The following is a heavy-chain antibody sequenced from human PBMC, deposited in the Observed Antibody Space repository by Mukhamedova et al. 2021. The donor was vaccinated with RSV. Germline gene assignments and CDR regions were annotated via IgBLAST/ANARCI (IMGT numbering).Heavy chain of an antibody. D-gene: IGHD3-16*01. J-gene: IGHJ4*02. V-gene: IGHV1-69*01. Sequence: KFQGRVTITADESTSTAYMELSSLGSEDTAVYYCAREGEESFDYWGQGTLVTVSS. CDR3: AREGEESFDY.